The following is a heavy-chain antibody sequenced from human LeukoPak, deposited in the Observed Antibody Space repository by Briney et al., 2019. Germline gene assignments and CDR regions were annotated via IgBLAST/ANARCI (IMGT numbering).Heavy chain of an antibody. CDR2: IIPILGIA. D-gene: IGHD6-19*01. Sequence: SVKVSCKDPGGTFSSYTISWVRQAPGQGLEWMGRIIPILGIANYAQKFQGRVTITADKSTSTAYMELSSLRSEDTAVYYCARGIDSGGVDYWGQGTLVTVSS. V-gene: IGHV1-69*02. CDR1: GGTFSSYT. CDR3: ARGIDSGGVDY. J-gene: IGHJ4*02.